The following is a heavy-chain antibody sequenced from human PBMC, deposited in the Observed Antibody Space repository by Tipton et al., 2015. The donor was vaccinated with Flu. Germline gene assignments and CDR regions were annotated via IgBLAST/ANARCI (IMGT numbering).Heavy chain of an antibody. CDR3: ARGGLAPGTY. V-gene: IGHV3-48*01. CDR1: GFTFSRYN. J-gene: IGHJ4*02. CDR2: NSITNAI. Sequence: SLRLSCVASGFTFSRYNMNWVRQAPGKGLEWVSYNSITNAIYYTDSVRGRFTISRDDAKNSLYLQMDGLRAEDTAVYYCARGGLAPGTYWGQGTLVTVSS. D-gene: IGHD6-13*01.